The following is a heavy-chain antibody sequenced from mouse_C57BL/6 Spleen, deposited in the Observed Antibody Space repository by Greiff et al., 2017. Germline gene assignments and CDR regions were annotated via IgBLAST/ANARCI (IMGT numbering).Heavy chain of an antibody. CDR3: GRRHYGSSYVGAMDY. V-gene: IGHV1-55*01. J-gene: IGHJ4*01. Sequence: VQLQQSGAELVKPGASVKMSCKASGYTFTSYWITWVKQRPGQGLEWIGDIYPGSGSTNYNEKFKSKATLTVDTSSSTAYMQLSSLTSEDSAVYYCGRRHYGSSYVGAMDYWGQGTSVTVSS. CDR2: IYPGSGST. D-gene: IGHD1-1*01. CDR1: GYTFTSYW.